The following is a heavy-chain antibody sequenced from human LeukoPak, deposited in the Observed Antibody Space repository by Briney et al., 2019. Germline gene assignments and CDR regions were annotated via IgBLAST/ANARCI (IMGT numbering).Heavy chain of an antibody. D-gene: IGHD3-10*01. V-gene: IGHV3-21*01. CDR3: ARDMVGYGSGSYS. Sequence: GGSLRLSCAASGFTFDTYNFNWVRQAPGKGLEWVASIRSYSSYIHYADSVKGRFTISRDDAKKSLDLQMNSLRAEDTAVYYCARDMVGYGSGSYSWGQGTLVTVSS. CDR1: GFTFDTYN. J-gene: IGHJ5*02. CDR2: IRSYSSYI.